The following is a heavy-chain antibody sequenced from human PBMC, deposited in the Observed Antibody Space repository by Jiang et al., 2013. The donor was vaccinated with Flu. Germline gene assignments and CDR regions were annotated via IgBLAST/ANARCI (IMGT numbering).Heavy chain of an antibody. J-gene: IGHJ4*02. D-gene: IGHD3-9*01. CDR3: ARVFGGTIRL. Sequence: SLKSRVTISVDTSKNQFSLKLSSVTAADTAVYYCARVFGGTIRLWGQGTLVTVSS. V-gene: IGHV4-59*01.